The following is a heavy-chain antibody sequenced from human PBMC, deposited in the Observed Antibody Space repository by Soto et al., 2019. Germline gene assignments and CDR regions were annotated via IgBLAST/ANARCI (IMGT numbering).Heavy chain of an antibody. D-gene: IGHD3-16*01. CDR3: CGGRSSAHSDWFDP. J-gene: IGHJ5*02. CDR2: IHHSGST. V-gene: IGHV4-30-2*01. Sequence: PSETLSLTCAVSGGSISSGGYSWSWIRQPPGKGLEWIGYIHHSGSTYYNPSLKSRVTISVDRSKNQFSLKLSSVTAADTAVYYCCGGRSSAHSDWFDPWGQGTLVTVSS. CDR1: GGSISSGGYS.